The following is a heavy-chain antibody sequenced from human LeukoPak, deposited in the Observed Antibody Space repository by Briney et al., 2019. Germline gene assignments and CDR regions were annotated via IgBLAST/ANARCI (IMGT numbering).Heavy chain of an antibody. CDR1: GYTFTSYY. J-gene: IGHJ4*02. CDR3: ARAWRYCSGGSCYFPSY. CDR2: INPSGGST. Sequence: ASVKVSCKASGYTFTSYYMHWVRQAPGQGLEWMGIINPSGGSTSYAQKFQGRVTMTRDTSTSTVYMELSSLRSEDTAVYYCARAWRYCSGGSCYFPSYWGQGTLVTVSS. D-gene: IGHD2-15*01. V-gene: IGHV1-46*01.